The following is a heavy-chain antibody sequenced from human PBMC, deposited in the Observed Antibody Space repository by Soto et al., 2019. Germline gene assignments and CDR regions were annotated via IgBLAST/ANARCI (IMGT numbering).Heavy chain of an antibody. CDR1: GFTFSSYV. J-gene: IGHJ6*02. D-gene: IGHD2-8*01. CDR2: IWYDGSNK. CDR3: ARDLCTNGVRGPLCYYYGMDV. V-gene: IGHV3-33*01. Sequence: GGSLRLSCAASGFTFSSYVMHWVRQSPGKGLEWVAVIWYDGSNKYYADSVKGRFTISRDNSKNTLYLQMNSLRAEDTAVYYCARDLCTNGVRGPLCYYYGMDVWGQGTTVTVSS.